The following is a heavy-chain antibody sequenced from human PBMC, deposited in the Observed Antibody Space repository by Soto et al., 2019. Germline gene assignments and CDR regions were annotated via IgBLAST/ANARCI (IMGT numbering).Heavy chain of an antibody. CDR1: GGTFSSYA. J-gene: IGHJ4*02. V-gene: IGHV1-69*10. CDR2: INPILGIA. CDR3: ARDLEAAAGHTVFDY. D-gene: IGHD6-13*01. Sequence: ASVKVSCKASGGTFSSYAISWVRQAPGQGLEWMGGINPILGIANYAQKFQGRVTITADKSTSTAYMELSSLRSEDTAVYYCARDLEAAAGHTVFDYWGQGTLVTVSS.